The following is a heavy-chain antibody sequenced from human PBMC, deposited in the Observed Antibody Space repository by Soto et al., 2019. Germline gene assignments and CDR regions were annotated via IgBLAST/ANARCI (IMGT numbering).Heavy chain of an antibody. CDR3: ARRYCTNGVCATRGYYYYGMDV. V-gene: IGHV1-3*01. D-gene: IGHD2-8*01. Sequence: QVQLVQSGAEVKKPGASVKVSCKASGYTFTSYAMHWVRQAPGQRLEWMGWIIAGNGNTKYSQKFQGRVTITRDTSASTAYMELSSLRSEDTAVYYCARRYCTNGVCATRGYYYYGMDVWGQGTTVTVSS. J-gene: IGHJ6*02. CDR2: IIAGNGNT. CDR1: GYTFTSYA.